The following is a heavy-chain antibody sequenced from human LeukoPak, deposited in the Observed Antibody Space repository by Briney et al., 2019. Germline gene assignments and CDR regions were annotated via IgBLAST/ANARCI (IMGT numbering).Heavy chain of an antibody. V-gene: IGHV3-74*01. J-gene: IGHJ5*02. CDR1: GFTFSSYL. D-gene: IGHD6-6*01. CDR2: INSDWSST. CDR3: ARGRQLRNWFDP. Sequence: GSLRLSCASSGFTFSSYLMHWVRQAPGKGLVWVSRINSDWSSTIYADSVKGRFTISRDNANNTLYLQMNSLRAEHTAVYFCARGRQLRNWFDPWGQGTLVTVSS.